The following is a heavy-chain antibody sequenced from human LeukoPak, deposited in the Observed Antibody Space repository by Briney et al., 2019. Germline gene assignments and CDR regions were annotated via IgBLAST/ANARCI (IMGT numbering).Heavy chain of an antibody. J-gene: IGHJ4*02. V-gene: IGHV1-8*01. CDR1: GYTFTSYD. Sequence: ASVKVSCKASGYTFTSYDINWVRQATGQGLEWMGWMNPNSGNTGYAQKFQGRVTMTRNTSISTAYMELSSLRSEDTAAYYCARIDYDSSGYYADYWGQGTLVTVSS. CDR3: ARIDYDSSGYYADY. CDR2: MNPNSGNT. D-gene: IGHD3-22*01.